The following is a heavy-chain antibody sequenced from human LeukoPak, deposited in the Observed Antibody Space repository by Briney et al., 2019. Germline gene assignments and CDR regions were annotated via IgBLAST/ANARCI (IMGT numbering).Heavy chain of an antibody. J-gene: IGHJ5*02. Sequence: SQTLSLTCAISGDSVSSNSAAWNWIRQSPSRGLEWLGRTYYRSKWYNDYAVSVKSRITINPDTSKSQFSLQLNSVTPEDTAVYYCARDLEGAVAGTDWFDPWGQGTLVTASS. CDR1: GDSVSSNSAA. D-gene: IGHD6-19*01. CDR2: TYYRSKWYN. CDR3: ARDLEGAVAGTDWFDP. V-gene: IGHV6-1*01.